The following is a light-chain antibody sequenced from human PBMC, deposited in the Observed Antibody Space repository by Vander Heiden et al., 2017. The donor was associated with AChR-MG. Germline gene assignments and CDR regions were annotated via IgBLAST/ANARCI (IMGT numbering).Light chain of an antibody. V-gene: IGLV1-36*01. CDR3: SAWDDSLNGSVV. CDR2: YND. CDR1: SSNLGNNP. Sequence: QSVLTHPPSVSEAPSQRVTISCSESSSNLGNNPVNWCQQHPGKAPTPLIYYNDLLPSAVSDRFSVSKSGTSASLAISGLQPADEADDDCSAWDDSLNGSVVFGGGTKLTVL. J-gene: IGLJ2*01.